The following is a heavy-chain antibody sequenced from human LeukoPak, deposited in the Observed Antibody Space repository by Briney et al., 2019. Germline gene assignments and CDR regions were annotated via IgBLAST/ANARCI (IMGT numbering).Heavy chain of an antibody. V-gene: IGHV3-30-3*01. D-gene: IGHD3-22*01. Sequence: GRSLRLSCAASGFTFSSYAMHWVRQAPGKGLEWVAVISYDGSNKYYADSVKGRFTISRDNSKNTLYLQMNSLRAEDTAVYYCAAGLVTSYYDSSGYYPDYWGQGTLVTVSS. CDR1: GFTFSSYA. J-gene: IGHJ4*02. CDR2: ISYDGSNK. CDR3: AAGLVTSYYDSSGYYPDY.